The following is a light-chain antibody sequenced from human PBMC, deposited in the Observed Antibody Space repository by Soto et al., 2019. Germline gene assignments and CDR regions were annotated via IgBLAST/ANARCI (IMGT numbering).Light chain of an antibody. CDR1: SSDVGGYNY. J-gene: IGLJ1*01. CDR2: EVS. CDR3: SSYAGSNNSYV. Sequence: ALTQPPSASGSPGQSVTISCTGTSSDVGGYNYVSWYQQHPGKAPKLMIYEVSKRPSGVPDRFSGSKSGNTASLTVSGLQAEDEADYYCSSYAGSNNSYVFGTGTKLTVL. V-gene: IGLV2-8*01.